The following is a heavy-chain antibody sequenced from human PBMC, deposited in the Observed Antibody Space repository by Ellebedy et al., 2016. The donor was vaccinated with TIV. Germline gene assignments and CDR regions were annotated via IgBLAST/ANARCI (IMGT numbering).Heavy chain of an antibody. D-gene: IGHD5/OR15-5a*01. Sequence: AASVKVSCKASGYSFTGYNLHWVRQAPGQGLEWMGWINPDNGETYYAQKFQGWVTMTRDTSIRTVYMELRRLRSADTAVYYCARDVSPAGYYYNGLDVWGQGTTVTVS. J-gene: IGHJ6*02. CDR3: ARDVSPAGYYYNGLDV. V-gene: IGHV1-2*04. CDR1: GYSFTGYN. CDR2: INPDNGET.